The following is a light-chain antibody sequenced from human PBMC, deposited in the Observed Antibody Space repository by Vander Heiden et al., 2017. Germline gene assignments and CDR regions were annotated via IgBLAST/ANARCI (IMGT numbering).Light chain of an antibody. Sequence: DIVMTQSSDSLAVSLGERATFNCKSSQSVFFSSNNKNYLAWYRQKPGQPPKLLIYWASTRESGVPDRFSGSGSGTDFTLTISSLQAEDVAVYYCQQYYSLPYTFGQGTKLEIK. CDR3: QQYYSLPYT. CDR1: QSVFFSSNNKNY. CDR2: WAS. J-gene: IGKJ2*01. V-gene: IGKV4-1*01.